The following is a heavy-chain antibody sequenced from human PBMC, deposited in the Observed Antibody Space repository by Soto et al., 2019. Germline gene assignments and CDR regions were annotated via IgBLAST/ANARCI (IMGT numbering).Heavy chain of an antibody. D-gene: IGHD3-9*01. CDR1: GYTFTSYD. V-gene: IGHV1-8*01. Sequence: ASVKVSCKASGYTFTSYDINWVRQATGQGLEWMGWMNPNSGNTGYAQKFQGRVTMTRNTSISTAYMELSSLRSEDTAVYYCARGGYGLTGYYFDYWGQGILVTVSS. J-gene: IGHJ4*02. CDR3: ARGGYGLTGYYFDY. CDR2: MNPNSGNT.